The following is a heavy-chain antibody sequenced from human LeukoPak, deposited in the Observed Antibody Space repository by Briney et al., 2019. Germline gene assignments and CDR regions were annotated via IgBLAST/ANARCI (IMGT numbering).Heavy chain of an antibody. CDR2: ISYDGSNK. Sequence: SCRASGGTFSSYAMHWVRQAPGKGLEWVAVISYDGSNKYYADSVKGRFTISRDNSKNTLYLQMNSLRAEDTAVYYCARLRITMVRGVIEDGDYWGQGTLVTVSS. D-gene: IGHD3-10*01. CDR1: GGTFSSYA. J-gene: IGHJ4*02. V-gene: IGHV3-30*04. CDR3: ARLRITMVRGVIEDGDY.